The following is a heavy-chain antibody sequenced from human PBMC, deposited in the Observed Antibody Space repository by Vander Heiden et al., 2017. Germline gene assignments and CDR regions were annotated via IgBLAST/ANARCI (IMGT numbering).Heavy chain of an antibody. CDR3: ARFGSGSYGSFFDY. Sequence: QVQLQQWGAGLLKPSETLSPTCAVYGGSFSGYYWSWIRQPPGKGLEWIGEINHSGSTNYNPSLKSRVTISVDTSKNQFSLKLSSVTAADTAVYYCARFGSGSYGSFFDYWGQGTLVTVSS. D-gene: IGHD3-10*01. V-gene: IGHV4-34*01. CDR2: INHSGST. CDR1: GGSFSGYY. J-gene: IGHJ4*02.